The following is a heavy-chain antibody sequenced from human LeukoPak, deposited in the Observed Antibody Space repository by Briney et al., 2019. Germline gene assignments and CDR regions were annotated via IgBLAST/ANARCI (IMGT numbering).Heavy chain of an antibody. J-gene: IGHJ6*03. CDR2: IYSGGST. CDR1: GFTVSSNY. Sequence: AGGSLRLSCAASGFTVSSNYMSWVRQAPGKGLEWVSVIYSGGSTYYADSVKGRFTISRDNSKNTLYLQMNSLRAEDTAVYYCARDIYGGNRVYYYMDVWGKGTTVTISS. D-gene: IGHD4-23*01. V-gene: IGHV3-66*01. CDR3: ARDIYGGNRVYYYMDV.